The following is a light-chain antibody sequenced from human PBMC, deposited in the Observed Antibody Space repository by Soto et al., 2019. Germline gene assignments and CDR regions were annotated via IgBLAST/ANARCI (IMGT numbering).Light chain of an antibody. CDR3: QPYNSDSRT. CDR2: KAS. V-gene: IGKV1-5*03. J-gene: IGKJ1*01. CDR1: QSISTY. Sequence: DIQMTQSPSTLSASVGDRVTITCRASQSISTYLAWYRHKPGEAPKLLIYKASTLERGVPSRFSGSGSGTDFTLTISSLQPDDFATYYCQPYNSDSRTFGQGTKLDIK.